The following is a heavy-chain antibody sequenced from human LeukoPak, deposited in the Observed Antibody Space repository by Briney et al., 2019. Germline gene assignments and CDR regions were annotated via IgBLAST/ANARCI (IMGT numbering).Heavy chain of an antibody. J-gene: IGHJ4*02. CDR3: ARVPRSSGWTYFDY. V-gene: IGHV3-66*01. Sequence: GGSLRLSCAASGFTVSSNYMSWVRQAPGKGLEWVSVIYSGGSTYYADSVKGRFTISRDNSKNTLYLQMNSLRAEDTAVYYCARVPRSSGWTYFDYWGQGTLVTVSS. CDR2: IYSGGST. CDR1: GFTVSSNY. D-gene: IGHD6-19*01.